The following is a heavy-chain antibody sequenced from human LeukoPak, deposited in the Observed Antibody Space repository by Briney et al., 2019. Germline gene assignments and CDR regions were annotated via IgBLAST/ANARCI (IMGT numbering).Heavy chain of an antibody. D-gene: IGHD3-22*01. J-gene: IGHJ4*02. CDR1: GGSFSGYY. CDR3: ARVRSVDGRLYYYDSSGYHRFRDRYYFDY. V-gene: IGHV4-34*01. CDR2: INHSGST. Sequence: PSETLSLTCAVYGGSFSGYYWSWIRQPPGKGLEWIGEINHSGSTNYNPSLKSRVTISLDTSKNQFSLKLSSVTAADTAVYYCARVRSVDGRLYYYDSSGYHRFRDRYYFDYWGQGTLVTVSS.